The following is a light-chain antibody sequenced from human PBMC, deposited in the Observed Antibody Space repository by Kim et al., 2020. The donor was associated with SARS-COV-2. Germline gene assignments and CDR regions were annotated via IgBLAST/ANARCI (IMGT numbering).Light chain of an antibody. CDR3: QKYDDAPLT. J-gene: IGKJ1*01. CDR1: QGIRNH. CDR2: AAS. Sequence: DIQMTQSPSSLSASVGDRVTITCRASQGIRNHLAWYQQKPGKVPKLLIHAASTLQSGVPSRFSGSGSGTDFTLTISSLQAEDGATYYCQKYDDAPLTFGQGTKVDIK. V-gene: IGKV1-27*01.